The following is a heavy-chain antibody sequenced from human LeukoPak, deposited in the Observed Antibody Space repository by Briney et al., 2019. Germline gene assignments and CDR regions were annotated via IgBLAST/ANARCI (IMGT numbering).Heavy chain of an antibody. V-gene: IGHV3-7*01. CDR2: IKQDGSEK. Sequence: GGSLRLSCAASGFTFSSYWMSWVRQAPGKGLEWVANIKQDGSEKYYVDSVKGRFTISRDNAKNSLYLQMNSLRAEDTAVYYCARDQRVLLWFGELNYFDYWGQGTMVTVSS. J-gene: IGHJ4*02. D-gene: IGHD3-10*01. CDR1: GFTFSSYW. CDR3: ARDQRVLLWFGELNYFDY.